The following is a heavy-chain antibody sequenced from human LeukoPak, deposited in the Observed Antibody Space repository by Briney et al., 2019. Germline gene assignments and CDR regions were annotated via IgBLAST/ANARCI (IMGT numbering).Heavy chain of an antibody. V-gene: IGHV3-23*01. CDR2: ISGSGGST. Sequence: PAGGSLRLSCAASGFTFSSYAMSWVRQAPGKGLEWVSAISGSGGSTYYADSVKGRFTISRDNSKNTLYLQMNSLRAEDTAVYYCAKSRIYDSSGYPDYWGQGTLVTVSS. J-gene: IGHJ4*02. D-gene: IGHD3-22*01. CDR3: AKSRIYDSSGYPDY. CDR1: GFTFSSYA.